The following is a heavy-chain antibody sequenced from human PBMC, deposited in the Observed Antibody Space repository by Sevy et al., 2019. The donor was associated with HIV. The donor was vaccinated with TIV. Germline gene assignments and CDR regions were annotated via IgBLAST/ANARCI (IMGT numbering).Heavy chain of an antibody. CDR3: AKDRDFWRAACYFDY. D-gene: IGHD3-3*01. J-gene: IGHJ4*02. CDR2: ISGSGGSST. CDR1: GFTFSTYA. Sequence: GGSLRLSCAVSGFTFSTYAMSWVRQAPGKGLEWVSAISGSGGSSTYYADSVKGRFTISRDNSKNTLYLQMNSLRAEDTAVYYCAKDRDFWRAACYFDYSGQGTMVTVSS. V-gene: IGHV3-23*01.